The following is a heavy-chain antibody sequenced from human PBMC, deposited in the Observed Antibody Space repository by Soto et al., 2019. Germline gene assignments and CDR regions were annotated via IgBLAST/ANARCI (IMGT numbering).Heavy chain of an antibody. CDR2: IKSKTDGGTT. CDR3: TTDTGSSWYPADY. CDR1: VFTFSNAW. V-gene: IGHV3-15*01. D-gene: IGHD6-13*01. Sequence: GGSLRLSCAASVFTFSNAWMSWVRQAPGKGLEWVGRIKSKTDGGTTDYAAPVKGRFTISRDDSKNTLYLQMNSLKTEDTAVYYCTTDTGSSWYPADYWGQGTLVTVSS. J-gene: IGHJ4*02.